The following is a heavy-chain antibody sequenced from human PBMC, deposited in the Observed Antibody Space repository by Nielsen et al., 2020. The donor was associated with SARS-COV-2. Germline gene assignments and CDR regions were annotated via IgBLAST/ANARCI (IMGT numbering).Heavy chain of an antibody. V-gene: IGHV1-2*06. J-gene: IGHJ6*02. CDR2: INPYSGGT. Sequence: ASVKVSCKASGYTFTGYYIHWVRQAPGQGLEWMGRINPYSGGTNYAQKFQGTVTMTRDASISTVYMELTSDDTAVYYCARDLSRAVTTRYYGMDVWGQGTTVTVSS. D-gene: IGHD4-17*01. CDR3: ARDLSRAVTTRYYGMDV. CDR1: GYTFTGYY.